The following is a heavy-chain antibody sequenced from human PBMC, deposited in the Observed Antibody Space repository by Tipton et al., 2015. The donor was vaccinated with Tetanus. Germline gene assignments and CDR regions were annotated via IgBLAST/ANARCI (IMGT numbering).Heavy chain of an antibody. V-gene: IGHV4-34*01. CDR1: GGAFSGYL. J-gene: IGHJ4*02. Sequence: TLSLTCAVSGGAFSGYLWSWIRQSPGKGLEWIGEINQSGSTIYNPSLKSQVTIAVDTFKRQFSMTLTSATAADTAVYYCARAGFEGSSSSGYFDHWGLGVLVTVSS. D-gene: IGHD2-2*01. CDR3: ARAGFEGSSSSGYFDH. CDR2: INQSGST.